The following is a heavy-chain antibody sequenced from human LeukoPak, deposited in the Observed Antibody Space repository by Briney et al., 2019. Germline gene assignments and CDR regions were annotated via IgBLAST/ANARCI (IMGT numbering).Heavy chain of an antibody. CDR2: IIPIFGTA. CDR1: GGTFSSYA. V-gene: IGHV1-69*06. CDR3: AREVLGYCSGGSCYYFDY. D-gene: IGHD2-15*01. Sequence: SVKVSCKASGGTFSSYAISWVRQAPGQGLEWMGGIIPIFGTANYAQKFQGRVTITADKSTSTAYMELSSLRSEDTAVYYCAREVLGYCSGGSCYYFDYWGQGTLVTVSS. J-gene: IGHJ4*02.